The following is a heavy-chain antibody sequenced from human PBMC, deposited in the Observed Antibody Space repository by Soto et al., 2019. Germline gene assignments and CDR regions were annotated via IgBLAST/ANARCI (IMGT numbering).Heavy chain of an antibody. J-gene: IGHJ4*02. D-gene: IGHD6-6*01. V-gene: IGHV4-39*01. Sequence: SETLSLTCTVSGDSIDTSSYCWGWIRQPPGKGLEWIGSVCYRGTTYYNPSLKSRLTISVDTSKRQFSLKLSSVTAADTAVFYCARQGEHSSSYLFDSWGQGTLLTVSS. CDR3: ARQGEHSSSYLFDS. CDR2: VCYRGTT. CDR1: GDSIDTSSYC.